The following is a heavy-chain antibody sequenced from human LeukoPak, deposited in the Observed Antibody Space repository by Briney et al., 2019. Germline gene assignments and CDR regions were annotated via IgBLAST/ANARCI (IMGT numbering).Heavy chain of an antibody. J-gene: IGHJ6*03. D-gene: IGHD3-10*01. CDR2: ISGSGGST. Sequence: GGSLRLSCAASGFTFSSYGMSWVRQAPGAGMEWVSAISGSGGSTYYADSVKGRFTISRDNSKNTLCLQMNSLRAKDTAVYYCARGTLGGSGRYYYYYMDVWGKGTTVTISS. V-gene: IGHV3-23*01. CDR3: ARGTLGGSGRYYYYYMDV. CDR1: GFTFSSYG.